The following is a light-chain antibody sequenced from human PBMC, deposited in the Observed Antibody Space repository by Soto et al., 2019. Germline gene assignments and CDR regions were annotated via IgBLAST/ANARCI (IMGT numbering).Light chain of an antibody. Sequence: DVQLTQSPSSLSASVGDRVTISCRASQNINTYLNWYQHKPGKAPNLLIYAASTVHTGVPLRFSGSGSGTDFTLTISRLESEDFATYYCQESYSTQYTFGQGTKLVI. J-gene: IGKJ2*01. CDR2: AAS. CDR3: QESYSTQYT. V-gene: IGKV1-39*01. CDR1: QNINTY.